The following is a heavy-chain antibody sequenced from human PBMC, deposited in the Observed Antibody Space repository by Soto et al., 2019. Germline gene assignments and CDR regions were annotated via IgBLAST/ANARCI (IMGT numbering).Heavy chain of an antibody. CDR3: ARDIGEMSAV. J-gene: IGHJ4*02. CDR1: GFTFSSST. CDR2: ISSSSSYI. V-gene: IGHV3-21*06. D-gene: IGHD3-10*01. Sequence: RRLSCTGSGFTFSSSTMTWVRQGPGKGLEWVSSISSSSSYIYFADSLKGRFTISRDNAKNSLYLQMNSLRAEDTAVYYCARDIGEMSAVWGQGTQVTVSS.